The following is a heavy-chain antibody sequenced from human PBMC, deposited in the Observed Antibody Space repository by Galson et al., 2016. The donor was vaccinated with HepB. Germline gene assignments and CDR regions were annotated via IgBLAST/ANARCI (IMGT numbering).Heavy chain of an antibody. Sequence: SLRLSCAASGFTFSSYAVHWVRQAPGKGLEWVALISTDGSIKYYADSVTGRFTISRDNSKDTLYLQMNSLTPEDTAVYYCVRDFLGWSFHPRSGFDYWGQGTLVTVSS. CDR3: VRDFLGWSFHPRSGFDY. J-gene: IGHJ4*02. D-gene: IGHD3-3*01. CDR2: ISTDGSIK. V-gene: IGHV3-30-3*01. CDR1: GFTFSSYA.